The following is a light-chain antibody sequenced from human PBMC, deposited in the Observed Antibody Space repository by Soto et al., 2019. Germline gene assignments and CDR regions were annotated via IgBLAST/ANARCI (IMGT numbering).Light chain of an antibody. J-gene: IGLJ1*01. V-gene: IGLV2-14*03. CDR1: SSDVGGYIY. CDR2: DVS. CDR3: SSYTSSSTPYV. Sequence: QSALTQPASVSGSPGQSITISCTGTSSDVGGYIYVSWYQHHPGKAPKLMIYDVSNRPSGVSNRFSDSKSGNTASLTISGLQAEDEAVYYCSSYTSSSTPYVFGTGTKVTVL.